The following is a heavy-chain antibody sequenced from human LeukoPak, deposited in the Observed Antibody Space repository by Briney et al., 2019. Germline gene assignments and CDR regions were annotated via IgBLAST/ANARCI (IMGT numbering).Heavy chain of an antibody. J-gene: IGHJ4*02. CDR1: GYTFTSYD. V-gene: IGHV1-8*03. Sequence: ASVKVSCKASGYTFTSYDINWVRQATGQGLEWMGWMNPNSGSTGYAQKFQGRVTITRNTSISTAYMELSSLRSEDTAVYYCARGDVLRFLEWLPTLDYWGQGTLVTVSS. CDR2: MNPNSGST. CDR3: ARGDVLRFLEWLPTLDY. D-gene: IGHD3-3*01.